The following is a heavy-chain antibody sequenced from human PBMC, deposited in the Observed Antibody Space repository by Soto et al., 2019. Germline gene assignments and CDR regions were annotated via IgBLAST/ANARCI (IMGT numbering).Heavy chain of an antibody. V-gene: IGHV4-59*08. CDR2: FSDSGVT. CDR1: GGSINSYY. CDR3: ARARCSGSNFYSGPQNWSFSL. Sequence: QVELQESGPGLVKPSETLSLTCTVSGGSINSYYWNWIRQPPGKGLEWIGYFSDSGVTKYNPSLKSRLSISADTSRTQLFLTLTSVTAADTAVYYCARARCSGSNFYSGPQNWSFSLWGRGTQVTVSS. D-gene: IGHD2-15*01. J-gene: IGHJ2*01.